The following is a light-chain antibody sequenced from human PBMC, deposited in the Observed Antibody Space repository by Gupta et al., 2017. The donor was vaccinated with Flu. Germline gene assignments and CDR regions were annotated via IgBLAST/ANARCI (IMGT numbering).Light chain of an antibody. CDR1: SSNMGDNF. CDR3: GTWDSSLNVGV. V-gene: IGLV1-51*01. J-gene: IGLJ3*02. Sequence: KVTISCSGSSSNMGDNFVSWYQHLPGTAPKLLIYDNNKRPSGIPDRFSGSKSGTSATLAITGLQTGDEADYYCGTWDSSLNVGVFGGGTKLTGL. CDR2: DNN.